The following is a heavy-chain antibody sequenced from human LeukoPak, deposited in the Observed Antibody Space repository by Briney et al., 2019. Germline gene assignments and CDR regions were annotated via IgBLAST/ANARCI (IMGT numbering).Heavy chain of an antibody. J-gene: IGHJ3*02. V-gene: IGHV4-38-2*01. D-gene: IGHD3-22*01. CDR3: ATPYYYDSSGYYGDAFDI. Sequence: SETLSLTCAVSGYSISSGYYWGWIRQPPGKGLEWIGSIYHSGSTYYNPSLKSRVIISVDTSKNQFSLKLSSVTAADTAVYYCATPYYYDSSGYYGDAFDIWGQGTMVTVSS. CDR2: IYHSGST. CDR1: GYSISSGYY.